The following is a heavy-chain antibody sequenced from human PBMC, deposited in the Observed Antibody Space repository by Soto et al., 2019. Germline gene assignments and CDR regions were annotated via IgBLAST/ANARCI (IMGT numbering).Heavy chain of an antibody. J-gene: IGHJ4*02. V-gene: IGHV3-7*01. Sequence: EVQLVESGGGLVQPGGSLRLSCAASGFTFSSYWMTWVRQAPGKGLEWVAKIKEDGSGKYYVDSVKGRFTISRDNTKXXXXXXXXXXXXXXXXXXXXXXXXXXXXXXYYFDYWGQGTLVTVSS. CDR2: IKEDGSGK. CDR1: GFTFSSYW. CDR3: XXXXXXXXXXYYFDY.